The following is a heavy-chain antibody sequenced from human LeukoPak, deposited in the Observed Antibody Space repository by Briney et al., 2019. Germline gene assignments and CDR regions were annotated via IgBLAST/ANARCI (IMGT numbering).Heavy chain of an antibody. J-gene: IGHJ3*02. CDR3: ARERQDTILHSGAFDI. Sequence: PGGSLILSCAASGFTFSTYFMHWARQAPGKGLEWVADIASDGSHTFYVESVKGRFTISRDNSKNTLYLQMNSLRAEDTAVYFCARERQDTILHSGAFDIWGQGTMVTVSS. D-gene: IGHD2-21*01. CDR1: GFTFSTYF. CDR2: IASDGSHT. V-gene: IGHV3-30-3*01.